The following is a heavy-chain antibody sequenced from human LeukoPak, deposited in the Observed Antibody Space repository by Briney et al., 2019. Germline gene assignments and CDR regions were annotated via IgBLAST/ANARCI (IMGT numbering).Heavy chain of an antibody. CDR1: GFTFSDYY. CDR2: ISSSGSTI. J-gene: IGHJ6*02. Sequence: GGSLRLSCAASGFTFSDYYMSWTRQAPGKGLEWVSYISSSGSTIYYADSVKGRFTISRDNAKNSLYLQMNSLRAEDTAVYYCARDNWNYVGYYNYGMDVWGQGTTVTVSS. D-gene: IGHD1-7*01. V-gene: IGHV3-11*01. CDR3: ARDNWNYVGYYNYGMDV.